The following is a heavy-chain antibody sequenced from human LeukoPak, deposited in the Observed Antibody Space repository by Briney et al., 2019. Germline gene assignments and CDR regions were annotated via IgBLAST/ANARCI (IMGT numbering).Heavy chain of an antibody. CDR1: GFTFSSYS. J-gene: IGHJ6*02. V-gene: IGHV3-48*01. Sequence: PGGSLRLSCAASGFTFSSYSMNWVRQAPGKGLEWVSYISSSSTIYYADSVKGRFTISRDNAKNSLYLQMNSLRAEDTAVYYCARGNRWLVFYYYGTDVWGQGTTVTVSS. D-gene: IGHD6-19*01. CDR3: ARGNRWLVFYYYGTDV. CDR2: ISSSSTI.